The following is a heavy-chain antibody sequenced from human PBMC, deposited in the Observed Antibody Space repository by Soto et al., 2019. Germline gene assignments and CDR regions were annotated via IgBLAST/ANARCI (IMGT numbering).Heavy chain of an antibody. D-gene: IGHD4-17*01. CDR3: ARAASDYGDYFNRIRWFDP. Sequence: SETLSLTCTVSGGSLSGGGYYWSWIRQHQGKGLEWIGYIYYSGSTYYNPSLKSRVTISVDTSKNQFSLKLSSVTAADTAVYYCARAASDYGDYFNRIRWFDPWGQGTLGTGSS. CDR2: IYYSGST. CDR1: GGSLSGGGYY. V-gene: IGHV4-31*03. J-gene: IGHJ5*02.